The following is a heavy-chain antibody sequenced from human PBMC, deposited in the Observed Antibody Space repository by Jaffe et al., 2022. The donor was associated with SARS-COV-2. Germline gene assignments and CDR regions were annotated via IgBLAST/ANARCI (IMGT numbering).Heavy chain of an antibody. Sequence: EVQLVESGGTLVQPGGSLRLSCTASGITFSDHWMSWVRQAPGKGLQWVANINQDGSEKYYMDSVEGRFTISRGNAERSLYLQMNSLTPEDTAVYYCARDIAIWSDLWGRGTLVTVSS. CDR1: GITFSDHW. J-gene: IGHJ2*01. D-gene: IGHD3-9*01. CDR2: INQDGSEK. CDR3: ARDIAIWSDL. V-gene: IGHV3-7*03.